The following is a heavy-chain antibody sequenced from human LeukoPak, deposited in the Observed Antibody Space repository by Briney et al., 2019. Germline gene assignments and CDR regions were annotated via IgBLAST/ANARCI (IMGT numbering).Heavy chain of an antibody. Sequence: GGSLRLSCAASGFPFSSYAMSWVRRAPGKGLEWVSAISGSGGSTYYAHRVKARFTISRDNSKNTLYLQMNSLRAEDTAVYYCAKGSMAYCGGDCYSAFDYWGQGTLVTVSS. J-gene: IGHJ4*02. CDR3: AKGSMAYCGGDCYSAFDY. V-gene: IGHV3-23*01. CDR1: GFPFSSYA. D-gene: IGHD2-21*02. CDR2: ISGSGGST.